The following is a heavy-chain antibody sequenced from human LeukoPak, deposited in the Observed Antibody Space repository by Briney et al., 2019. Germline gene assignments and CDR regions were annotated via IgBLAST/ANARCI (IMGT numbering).Heavy chain of an antibody. V-gene: IGHV4-30-4*01. J-gene: IGHJ4*02. CDR3: ARVGGLWFGESYYFDY. CDR2: IYYSGSA. CDR1: GGSISSGDYY. Sequence: SETLSLTCTVSGGSISSGDYYWSWIRQPPGKGLEWIGYIYYSGSAYYNPSLKSRVTLSVDTSKNQFSLKLSSVTAADTAVYYCARVGGLWFGESYYFDYWGQGTLVTVSS. D-gene: IGHD3-10*01.